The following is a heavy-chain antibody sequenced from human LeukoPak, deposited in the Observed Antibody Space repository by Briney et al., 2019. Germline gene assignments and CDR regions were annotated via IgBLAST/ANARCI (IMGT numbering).Heavy chain of an antibody. Sequence: HAGGSLRLSCAASGFTFSSYAMHWVRQAPGKGLEWVAVISYDGSNKYYADSVKGRFTISRDNSKNTLYLQMNSLRAEDTAVYYCARDPKYYDFWSGYYSGAFDIWGQGTMVTVSS. CDR3: ARDPKYYDFWSGYYSGAFDI. V-gene: IGHV3-30*04. D-gene: IGHD3-3*01. CDR2: ISYDGSNK. CDR1: GFTFSSYA. J-gene: IGHJ3*02.